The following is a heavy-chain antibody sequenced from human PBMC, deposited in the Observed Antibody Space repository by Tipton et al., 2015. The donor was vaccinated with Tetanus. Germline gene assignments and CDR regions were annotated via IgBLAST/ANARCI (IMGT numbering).Heavy chain of an antibody. Sequence: TLSLTCSVSGGSISSYFWSWIRQSPGQGLEWIGLIYYSGSTSYNPSLKSRVTISVDTSKNQLSLKLTSVTAADMAVYWCARGTWEGYNDWGQGALVTVSA. D-gene: IGHD5-18*01. V-gene: IGHV4-59*12. CDR3: ARGTWEGYND. J-gene: IGHJ4*02. CDR2: IYYSGST. CDR1: GGSISSYF.